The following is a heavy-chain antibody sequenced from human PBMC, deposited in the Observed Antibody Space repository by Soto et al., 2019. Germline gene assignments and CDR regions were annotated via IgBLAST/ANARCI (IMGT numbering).Heavy chain of an antibody. CDR2: MYNTGST. CDR3: ARAQSIETGTINWFDP. D-gene: IGHD1-1*01. Sequence: SETLSLTCTVSGGSISSYYWSWIRQPPGKGLEWIGYMYNTGSTYYNPSLKSRVTISVDTSKNQFSLKLSSVTAADTAVYYCARAQSIETGTINWFDPWGQGTLVTVSS. CDR1: GGSISSYY. J-gene: IGHJ5*02. V-gene: IGHV4-59*12.